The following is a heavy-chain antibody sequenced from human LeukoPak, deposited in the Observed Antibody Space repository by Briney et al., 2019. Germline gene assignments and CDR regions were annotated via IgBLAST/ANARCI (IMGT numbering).Heavy chain of an antibody. Sequence: SVKVSCKASGGTFSSYAISWVRQAPGQGLEWMGGIIPIFGTANYAQKFQGRVTITTDESTSTAYMELSSLRSEDTAVYYCARVVVGALYYYYYMDVWGKGTTVTVSS. CDR3: ARVVVGALYYYYYMDV. CDR2: IIPIFGTA. V-gene: IGHV1-69*05. D-gene: IGHD2-15*01. CDR1: GGTFSSYA. J-gene: IGHJ6*03.